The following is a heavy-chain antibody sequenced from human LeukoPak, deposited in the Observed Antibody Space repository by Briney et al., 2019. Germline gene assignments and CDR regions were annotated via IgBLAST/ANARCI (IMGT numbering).Heavy chain of an antibody. D-gene: IGHD6-13*01. CDR2: ISAYNGNT. J-gene: IGHJ4*02. V-gene: IGHV1-18*01. CDR3: ARAVAGSWYLGGTLTSFDY. Sequence: GASVKVSCKASGYTFTSYGISWVRQAPGQGLEWMGWISAYNGNTNYAQKLQGRVTMTTDTSTSTAYMELRSLRSDDTAVYYCARAVAGSWYLGGTLTSFDYWGQGTLVTVSS. CDR1: GYTFTSYG.